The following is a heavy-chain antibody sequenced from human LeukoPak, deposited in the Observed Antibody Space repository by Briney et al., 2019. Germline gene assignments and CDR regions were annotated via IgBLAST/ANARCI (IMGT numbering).Heavy chain of an antibody. D-gene: IGHD3-10*01. Sequence: SETLSLTCAVHGLSFSGYYWSWIRQPPGKGLEWIGEINHSGSTNYNPSLKSRVTISVDTSKNQFSLTLSPVTAADTAVYYCARAYGSGNKYYYMDVWGKGTTVTVSS. CDR1: GLSFSGYY. CDR2: INHSGST. V-gene: IGHV4-34*01. CDR3: ARAYGSGNKYYYMDV. J-gene: IGHJ6*03.